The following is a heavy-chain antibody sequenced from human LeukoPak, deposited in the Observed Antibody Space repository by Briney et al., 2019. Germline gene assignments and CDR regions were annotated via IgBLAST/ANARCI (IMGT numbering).Heavy chain of an antibody. D-gene: IGHD3-22*01. CDR3: AKGAGDSSGYYYVDYYYMDV. CDR1: GFIFSSYS. J-gene: IGHJ6*03. CDR2: ISSSSGTI. V-gene: IGHV3-48*01. Sequence: GGSLRLSCVGSGFIFSSYSMNWVRQAPGKGLEWISYISSSSGTIYYADSVKGRFTISRDNSKNTLYLQMNSLRAEDTAVYYCAKGAGDSSGYYYVDYYYMDVWGKGTTVTISS.